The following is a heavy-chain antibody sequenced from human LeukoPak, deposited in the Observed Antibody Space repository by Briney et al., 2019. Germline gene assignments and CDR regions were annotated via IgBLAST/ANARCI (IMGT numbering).Heavy chain of an antibody. CDR1: GFTFSSYA. Sequence: PGGSLRLSCAASGFTFSSYAMSWVRQAPGKGLEWVSAISGSGGSTYYADSVKGRFTISRDNSKNTLYLQVNSLRAEDTAVYYCAKGEISSIAAFFGYWGQGTLVTVSS. CDR3: AKGEISSIAAFFGY. CDR2: ISGSGGST. J-gene: IGHJ4*02. D-gene: IGHD6-6*01. V-gene: IGHV3-23*01.